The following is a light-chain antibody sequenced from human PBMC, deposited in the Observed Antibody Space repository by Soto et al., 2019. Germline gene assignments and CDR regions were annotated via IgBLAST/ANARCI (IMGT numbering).Light chain of an antibody. CDR1: QSVSSY. J-gene: IGKJ2*01. V-gene: IGKV3-11*01. Sequence: EIVLTQSPATLSLSPGERATLSCRASQSVSSYLAWYQQKPGQAPRLLIYDASNRATGIPARFSGSGSGTDFTLTISSLELEDFAVYYCQQRSNWLMYTFGQGTKVDIK. CDR2: DAS. CDR3: QQRSNWLMYT.